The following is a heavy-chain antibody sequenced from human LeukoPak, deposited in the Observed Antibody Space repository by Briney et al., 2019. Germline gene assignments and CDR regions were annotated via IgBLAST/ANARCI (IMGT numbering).Heavy chain of an antibody. CDR3: ANYYDLWSGPRD. CDR1: GYPISSGYY. Sequence: SSETLSLTCAVSGYPISSGYYWGWIRQPPGKGLEWIGSIYHSGSTYYNPSLKSRVTISVDTSKNQFSLKVSSVTAADTAVYYCANYYDLWSGPRDWGQGTLVTVSS. V-gene: IGHV4-38-2*01. CDR2: IYHSGST. D-gene: IGHD3-3*01. J-gene: IGHJ4*02.